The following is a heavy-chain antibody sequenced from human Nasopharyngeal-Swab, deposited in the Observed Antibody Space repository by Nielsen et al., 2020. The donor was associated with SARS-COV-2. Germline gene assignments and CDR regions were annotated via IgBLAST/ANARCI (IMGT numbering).Heavy chain of an antibody. CDR2: INPNSGGT. J-gene: IGHJ6*03. V-gene: IGHV1-2*06. CDR1: GYTFTGYY. Sequence: ASVKVSCKASGYTFTGYYMHWVRQAPGQGLEWMGRINPNSGGTNYAQKFQGRVTMTRDTSISTAYMELSRLRSDDTAVYYCARAGRYYYDSSGYYYDYYYYMDVWGKGTTVTVPS. CDR3: ARAGRYYYDSSGYYYDYYYYMDV. D-gene: IGHD3-22*01.